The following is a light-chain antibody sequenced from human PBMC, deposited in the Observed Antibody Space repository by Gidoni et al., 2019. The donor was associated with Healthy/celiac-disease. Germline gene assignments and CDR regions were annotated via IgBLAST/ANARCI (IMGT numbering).Light chain of an antibody. CDR3: KQSYSTPLT. J-gene: IGKJ4*01. CDR2: AAS. Sequence: GNSLDITCRASQSISSYLNWYQQKPGKAPKLLIYAASRLLSGVPSRFSGSVYGTDFTLTLSSLQPEDFATYYWKQSYSTPLTLGGGTKVEIK. CDR1: QSISSY. V-gene: IGKV1-39*01.